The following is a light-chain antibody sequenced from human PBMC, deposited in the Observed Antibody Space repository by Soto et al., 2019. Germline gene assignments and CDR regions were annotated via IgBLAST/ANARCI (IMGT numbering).Light chain of an antibody. V-gene: IGKV3-20*01. CDR1: QSVSSSF. J-gene: IGKJ1*01. CDR2: GAS. CDR3: QQYVSSPWA. Sequence: EIYLAKTPGTPCFSPWGIATPSCTASQSVSSSFLAWYQQKAGQAPRLLIYGASRRATGIPDRFSGSGSGTDFTLTISRLEPEDFAVYYCQQYVSSPWAFGQGTKVDI.